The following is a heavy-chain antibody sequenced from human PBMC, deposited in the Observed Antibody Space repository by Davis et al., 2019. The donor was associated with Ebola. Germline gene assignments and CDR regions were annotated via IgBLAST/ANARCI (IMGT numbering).Heavy chain of an antibody. Sequence: GGSLRLSCAASGFTFSSYSMNWVRQAPGKGLEWVSSISSSSSYIYYADSVKGRFTISRDNAKNSLYLQMNSLRAEDTAVYYCARALGRRDGYNSHYWGQGTLVTISS. V-gene: IGHV3-21*01. J-gene: IGHJ4*02. CDR3: ARALGRRDGYNSHY. D-gene: IGHD5-24*01. CDR2: ISSSSSYI. CDR1: GFTFSSYS.